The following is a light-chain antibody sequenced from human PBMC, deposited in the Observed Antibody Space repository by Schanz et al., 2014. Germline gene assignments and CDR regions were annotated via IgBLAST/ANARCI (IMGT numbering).Light chain of an antibody. CDR1: QSVRTW. CDR3: QQYDSYPYT. V-gene: IGKV1-5*03. Sequence: DIQMTQSPSTLPASAGDRVTITCRASQSVRTWLAWYQQKPGKAPHLLIYKASSLDSEVPSRFTGSGSGTEFTLTISSLQPDDFATYYCQQYDSYPYTFGQGTKLEIK. J-gene: IGKJ2*01. CDR2: KAS.